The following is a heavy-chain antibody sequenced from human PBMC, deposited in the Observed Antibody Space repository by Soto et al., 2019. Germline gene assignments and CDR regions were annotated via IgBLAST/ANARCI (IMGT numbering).Heavy chain of an antibody. CDR3: ARVYLVPPYCGGDCSTDFDY. D-gene: IGHD2-21*02. CDR1: GYTFTSYG. V-gene: IGHV1-18*01. CDR2: ISAYNGNT. J-gene: IGHJ4*02. Sequence: ASVKVSCKASGYTFTSYGISWVRQAPGQGLEWMGWISAYNGNTNYAQKLQGRVTMTTDTSTSTAYMELRSLRSDDTAVYYCARVYLVPPYCGGDCSTDFDYWGQGTLVTVSS.